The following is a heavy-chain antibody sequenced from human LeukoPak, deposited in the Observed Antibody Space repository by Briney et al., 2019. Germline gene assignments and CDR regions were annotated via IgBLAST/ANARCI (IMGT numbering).Heavy chain of an antibody. CDR1: GFMFNSYV. Sequence: GGSLRLSCAASGFMFNSYVMSWVRQAPGKGLEWVGRIKSKTDGGTTDYAAPVKGRFTISRDDSKNTLYLQMNSLKTEDTAVYYCTTLVGATTGWGQGTLVTVSS. J-gene: IGHJ4*02. CDR2: IKSKTDGGTT. CDR3: TTLVGATTG. V-gene: IGHV3-15*01. D-gene: IGHD1-26*01.